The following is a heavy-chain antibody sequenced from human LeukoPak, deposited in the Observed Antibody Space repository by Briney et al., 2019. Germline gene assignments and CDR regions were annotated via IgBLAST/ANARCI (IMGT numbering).Heavy chain of an antibody. CDR1: GYTFSSYG. D-gene: IGHD2-15*01. CDR2: ISAYSGNI. V-gene: IGHV1-18*01. CDR3: ARDDLDCSGGTCYPDDF. J-gene: IGHJ4*02. Sequence: AAVKVSCKASGYTFSSYGISWVRQAPGQGLEWMGWISAYSGNIKYAQKFQGRVTMTTDTSTSTAYMELRSLRSDDTAMYFCARDDLDCSGGTCYPDDFWGQGTLVTVSS.